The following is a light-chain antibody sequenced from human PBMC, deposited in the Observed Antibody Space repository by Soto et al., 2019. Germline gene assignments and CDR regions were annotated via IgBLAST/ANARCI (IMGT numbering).Light chain of an antibody. V-gene: IGKV3-20*01. CDR3: QQYGNSFKT. CDR1: QSVSSNY. J-gene: IGKJ1*01. CDR2: GAS. Sequence: EIVLTQSPGTLSLSPGERATLSCRASQSVSSNYLAWYQQKPGQAPRLLIYGASNRATGIPDRFSGSGSGTDFTLTISRLEPEDFAVYYCQQYGNSFKTFGQGTKVDIK.